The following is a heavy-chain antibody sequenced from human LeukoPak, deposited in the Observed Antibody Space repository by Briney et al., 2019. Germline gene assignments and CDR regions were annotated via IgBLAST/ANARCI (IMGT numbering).Heavy chain of an antibody. D-gene: IGHD7-27*01. CDR3: ARLPATGDGGRGAVDI. CDR1: GDSISSSSYF. Sequence: SETLSLTCTVSGDSISSSSYFWGWIRQPPGKGLEWIGSMSYSGRAFYHPSLESRVTMSLDTSKKKFSLELRSVTAADTAEYSCARLPATGDGGRGAVDIWGQGTMVTVSS. CDR2: MSYSGRA. V-gene: IGHV4-39*01. J-gene: IGHJ3*02.